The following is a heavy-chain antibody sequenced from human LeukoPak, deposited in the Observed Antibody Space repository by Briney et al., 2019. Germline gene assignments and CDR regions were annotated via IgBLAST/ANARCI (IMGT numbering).Heavy chain of an antibody. CDR2: INPNSGDT. CDR3: ARGQANDYGDYAGWGH. J-gene: IGHJ4*02. D-gene: IGHD4-17*01. Sequence: GASVKVSCKASGYTCTGYYMHWVRQAPGQGLEWMGWINPNSGDTNYAQNFQGRVTMTRDTSISTAYMELGRLRSDDTAVYYCARGQANDYGDYAGWGHWGQGTLVTVSS. CDR1: GYTCTGYY. V-gene: IGHV1-2*02.